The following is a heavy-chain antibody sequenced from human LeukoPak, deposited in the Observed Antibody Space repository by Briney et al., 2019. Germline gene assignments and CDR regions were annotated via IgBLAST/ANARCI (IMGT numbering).Heavy chain of an antibody. D-gene: IGHD2-21*01. CDR3: ARTRNCGGDCYGGDQYYYYMDV. CDR2: IIPIFGTA. V-gene: IGHV1-69*13. J-gene: IGHJ6*03. Sequence: SVKVSCKASGGTFSSYAISWVRQAPGQGLEWMGGIIPIFGTANYAQKFQGRVTITADESTSTAYMELSSLRSEDTAVYYCARTRNCGGDCYGGDQYYYYMDVWGKGTTVTVSS. CDR1: GGTFSSYA.